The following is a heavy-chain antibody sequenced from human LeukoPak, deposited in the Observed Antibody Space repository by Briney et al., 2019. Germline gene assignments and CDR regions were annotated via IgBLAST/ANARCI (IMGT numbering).Heavy chain of an antibody. CDR3: ARRGTAVTRDAFDT. D-gene: IGHD4-23*01. CDR1: GGSISNYY. J-gene: IGHJ3*02. CDR2: IYYSGST. Sequence: PETLSLTCTVSGGSISNYYWSWIWQPPGKGLEWIGYIYYSGSTNYNPALKSRVTISVDTSKNQFSLKLSSVTAADTAVYYCARRGTAVTRDAFDTWGQGTMVTVSS. V-gene: IGHV4-59*08.